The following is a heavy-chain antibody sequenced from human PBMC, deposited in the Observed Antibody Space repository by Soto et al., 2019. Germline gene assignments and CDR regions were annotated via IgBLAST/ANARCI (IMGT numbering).Heavy chain of an antibody. CDR3: AKDAGDYESSGYYYFDY. Sequence: PGGSLRLSCVASGVTLSDYYLGWMRQAPGKGLEWIAYMSVDGGKIHHADPVKGRFTISRDNAKNSLFLQMTDLRVEDTAVYYCAKDAGDYESSGYYYFDYWGQGTVVTVSS. J-gene: IGHJ4*02. D-gene: IGHD3-22*01. CDR1: GVTLSDYY. V-gene: IGHV3-11*01. CDR2: MSVDGGKI.